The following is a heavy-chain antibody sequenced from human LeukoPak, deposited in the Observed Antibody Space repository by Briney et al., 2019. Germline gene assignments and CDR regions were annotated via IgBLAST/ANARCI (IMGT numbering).Heavy chain of an antibody. V-gene: IGHV3-23*01. CDR2: ISGRDGST. J-gene: IGHJ4*02. D-gene: IGHD6-6*01. CDR1: GFTSSSYA. CDR3: AKESGISWGHFDY. Sequence: GGSLRLSCAASGFTSSSYAMSWVRQAPGKGLEWVSVISGRDGSTYYADSVKGRFTISRDNSKNTLCLQMSNLRAEDTAVYYCAKESGISWGHFDYWGQGTLVTVSS.